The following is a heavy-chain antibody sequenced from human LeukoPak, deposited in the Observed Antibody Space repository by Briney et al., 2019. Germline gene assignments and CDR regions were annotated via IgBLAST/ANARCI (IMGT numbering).Heavy chain of an antibody. CDR3: ATENWDFDF. CDR1: GFTFSNYA. J-gene: IGHJ4*02. D-gene: IGHD7-27*01. V-gene: IGHV3-30*02. Sequence: PGGSLRLSCAASGFTFSNYAIHWVRQAPGKGLEWVASIRFNGNFYADYVKGRFTISRDNSKSTVSLQMDTLRTEDTALYYCATENWDFDFWGQGTLVTVSS. CDR2: IRFNGN.